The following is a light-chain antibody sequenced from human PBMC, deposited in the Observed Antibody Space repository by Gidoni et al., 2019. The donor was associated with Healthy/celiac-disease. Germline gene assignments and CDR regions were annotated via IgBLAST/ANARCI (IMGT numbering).Light chain of an antibody. J-gene: IGKJ4*01. CDR3: QRRSNWPPVT. V-gene: IGKV3-11*01. Sequence: EIVLTQYPSTLSLSPGARATLSCRASQSVSSYLAWYQQKPGQAPRLLIYDASNRATGIPARFSGSGSGTVFTLTISSLGPDDFAVYCCQRRSNWPPVTFGGGTKVEIK. CDR2: DAS. CDR1: QSVSSY.